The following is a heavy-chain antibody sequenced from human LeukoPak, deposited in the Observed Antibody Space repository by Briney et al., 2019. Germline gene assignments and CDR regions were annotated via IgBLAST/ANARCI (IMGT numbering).Heavy chain of an antibody. V-gene: IGHV1-69-2*01. CDR1: GYTFTDYY. Sequence: ASVKVSCKVSGYTFTDYYMHWVQQAPGKGLEWMGLVDPEDGETIYAEKFQGRVTITADKSTSTAYMELSSLRSEDTAVYYCAPASSRAYCGGDCSSPESYWGRGTLVTVSS. CDR2: VDPEDGET. J-gene: IGHJ4*02. D-gene: IGHD2-21*01. CDR3: APASSRAYCGGDCSSPESY.